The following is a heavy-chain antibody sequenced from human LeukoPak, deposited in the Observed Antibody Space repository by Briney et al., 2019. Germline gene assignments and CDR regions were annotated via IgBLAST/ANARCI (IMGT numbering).Heavy chain of an antibody. Sequence: ASVKVSCKASGGTFSSYAISWVRQAPGQGLEWMGRIIPILGIANYAQKFQGSVTITADKSTSTAYMKLSRLRFEDTDVYYCARGRMAIFGVVISSWFDPWGQGTLVTVSS. V-gene: IGHV1-69*04. CDR1: GGTFSSYA. J-gene: IGHJ5*02. CDR2: IIPILGIA. CDR3: ARGRMAIFGVVISSWFDP. D-gene: IGHD3-3*01.